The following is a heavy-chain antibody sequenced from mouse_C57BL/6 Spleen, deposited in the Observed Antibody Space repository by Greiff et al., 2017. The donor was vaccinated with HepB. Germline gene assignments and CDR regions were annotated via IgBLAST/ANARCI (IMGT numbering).Heavy chain of an antibody. CDR3: ARDSQLGAWFAY. D-gene: IGHD4-1*02. Sequence: EVMLVESGGGLVKPGGSLKLSCAASGFTFSSYAMSWVRQTPEKRLEWVATISDGGSYTYYPDNVKGRFTISRDNAKNNLYLQMSHLKSEDTAMYYCARDSQLGAWFAYWGQGTLVTVSA. J-gene: IGHJ3*01. CDR1: GFTFSSYA. CDR2: ISDGGSYT. V-gene: IGHV5-4*01.